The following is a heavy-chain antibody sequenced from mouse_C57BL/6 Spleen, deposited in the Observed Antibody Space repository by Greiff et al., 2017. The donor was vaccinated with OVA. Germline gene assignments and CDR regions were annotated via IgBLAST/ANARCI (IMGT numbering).Heavy chain of an antibody. Sequence: QVQLQQPGAELVKPGASVKMSCTASGYNFTSSWITWVKQRPGQGLEWIGDIYPGSGSTNYNEKFKSKATLTVDTSSNTAYMQLSSLTSEDSAVSDSSSGAGTGDWYFDVWGTGTTVTVSS. D-gene: IGHD3-3*01. J-gene: IGHJ1*03. V-gene: IGHV1-55*01. CDR2: IYPGSGST. CDR1: GYNFTSSW. CDR3: SSGAGTGDWYFDV.